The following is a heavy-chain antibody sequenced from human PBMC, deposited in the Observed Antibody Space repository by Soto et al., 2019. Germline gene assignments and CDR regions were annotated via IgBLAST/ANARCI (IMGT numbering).Heavy chain of an antibody. V-gene: IGHV4-31*03. CDR3: AKSSESTVNTYDY. CDR2: IYYSGST. Sequence: SETLSLTCTVSGGSISSGGYYWSWIRQHPGKGLEWIGYIYYSGSTYYNPSLKSRVTISVDTSKNQFSLKLSSVTAADTAVYYCAKSSESTVNTYDYWGQGTLVTVSS. D-gene: IGHD4-17*01. CDR1: GGSISSGGYY. J-gene: IGHJ4*02.